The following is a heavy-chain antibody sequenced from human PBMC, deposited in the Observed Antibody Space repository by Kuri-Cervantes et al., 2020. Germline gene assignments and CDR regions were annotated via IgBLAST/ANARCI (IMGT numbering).Heavy chain of an antibody. Sequence: SETLSLTCTVSGGSTSSGDYYWSWIRQPPGKGLEWIGYIYYSGSTYYNPSLKSRVTISVDTSKNQFSLKLSSVTAADTAVYYCARDRSYCSTTSCYIALYYYGMDVWGQGTLVTVSS. J-gene: IGHJ6*02. D-gene: IGHD2-2*02. CDR1: GGSTSSGDYY. V-gene: IGHV4-30-4*01. CDR3: ARDRSYCSTTSCYIALYYYGMDV. CDR2: IYYSGST.